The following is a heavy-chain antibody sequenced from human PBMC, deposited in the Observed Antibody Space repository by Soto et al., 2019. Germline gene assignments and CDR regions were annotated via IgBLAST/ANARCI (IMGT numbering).Heavy chain of an antibody. J-gene: IGHJ6*02. D-gene: IGHD3-3*01. V-gene: IGHV3-11*01. Sequence: GGSLRLSCAASGFTFSDYYMSWIRQAPGKGLEWVSYISSSGSTIYYADSVKGRFTISRDNAKNSLYLQMNSLRAEDTAVYYCARDPSPAIFGVVKDYGMDVWGQGTTVTVSS. CDR3: ARDPSPAIFGVVKDYGMDV. CDR2: ISSSGSTI. CDR1: GFTFSDYY.